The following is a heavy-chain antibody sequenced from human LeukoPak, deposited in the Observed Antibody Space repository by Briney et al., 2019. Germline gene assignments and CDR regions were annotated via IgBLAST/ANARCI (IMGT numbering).Heavy chain of an antibody. CDR1: GGFVSSSSYY. Sequence: SETLSLTCTVSGGFVSSSSYYWSWIRQPLGKGLEWIGYIFYSGSTNYNPSLQSRVTISLDTSKNQFSLNVSSVTAADTAVYYCARDRLGIAAAGTSGMDVWGQGTTVTVSS. V-gene: IGHV4-61*01. CDR3: ARDRLGIAAAGTSGMDV. J-gene: IGHJ6*02. CDR2: IFYSGST. D-gene: IGHD6-13*01.